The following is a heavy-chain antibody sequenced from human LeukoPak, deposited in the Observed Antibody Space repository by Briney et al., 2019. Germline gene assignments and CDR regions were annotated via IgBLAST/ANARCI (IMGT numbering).Heavy chain of an antibody. D-gene: IGHD3-10*01. J-gene: IGHJ4*02. CDR3: ARVYYGSGSYSLDY. CDR2: ISAYNGNT. Sequence: ASVKVSCKASGYTFTSYGISWVRQAPGQGLEWMGWISAYNGNTNYAQKLQGRVTMTTDTSTSIAYMELRSLRSDDTAVYYCARVYYGSGSYSLDYWGQGTLVTVSS. CDR1: GYTFTSYG. V-gene: IGHV1-18*01.